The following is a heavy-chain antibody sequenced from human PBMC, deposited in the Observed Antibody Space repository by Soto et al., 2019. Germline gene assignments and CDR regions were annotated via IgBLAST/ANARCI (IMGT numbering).Heavy chain of an antibody. CDR1: GFTFSSYS. CDR3: ASSTESYCSSTSCYGHFQH. Sequence: EVQLVESGGGLVKPGGSLRLSCAASGFTFSSYSMNWVRQAPGKGLEWVSSISSSGSYIYYADSVKGRFTISRDNPKNSLYLQTNSLRAEDTAVYYCASSTESYCSSTSCYGHFQHWGQGTLVTVSS. V-gene: IGHV3-21*01. J-gene: IGHJ1*01. CDR2: ISSSGSYI. D-gene: IGHD2-2*01.